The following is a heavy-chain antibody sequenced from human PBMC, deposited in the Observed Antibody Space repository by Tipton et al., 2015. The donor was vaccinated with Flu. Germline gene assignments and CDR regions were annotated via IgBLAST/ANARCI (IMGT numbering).Heavy chain of an antibody. V-gene: IGHV3-48*03. J-gene: IGHJ3*01. Sequence: SLRLSCVGSEFTFRSYEMNWVRQAPGKGLEWVSYITSSGTTISYADSVKGRFTISRDNAKNSLFLQMDGLRAEDTAVYFCARDYHMYTISRLAFDLWGQGTMVTVSS. D-gene: IGHD6-13*01. CDR3: ARDYHMYTISRLAFDL. CDR1: EFTFRSYE. CDR2: ITSSGTTI.